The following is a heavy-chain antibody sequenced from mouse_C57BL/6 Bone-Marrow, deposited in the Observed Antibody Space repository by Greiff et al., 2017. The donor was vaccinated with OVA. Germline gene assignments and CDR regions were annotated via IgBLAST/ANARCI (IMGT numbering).Heavy chain of an antibody. CDR3: ARGFYYYGSREAWFAY. Sequence: QVQLQQPGAELVKPGASVKLSCKASGYTFTSYWMHWVKQRPGRGLEWIGRIDPNSGGTTYNEKFKSKATLTVDKPSSPAYMQLSSLTSEDSAVYYCARGFYYYGSREAWFAYWGQGTLVTVSA. CDR2: IDPNSGGT. J-gene: IGHJ3*01. D-gene: IGHD1-1*01. V-gene: IGHV1-72*01. CDR1: GYTFTSYW.